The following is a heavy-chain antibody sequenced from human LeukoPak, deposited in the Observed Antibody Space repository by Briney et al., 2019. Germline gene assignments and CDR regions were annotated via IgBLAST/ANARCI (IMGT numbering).Heavy chain of an antibody. D-gene: IGHD3-10*01. J-gene: IGHJ4*02. CDR3: ARVHYGSGKGFDY. CDR1: GFTVSSNY. V-gene: IGHV3-53*04. CDR2: IYSGGST. Sequence: GGSLRLSCAASGFTVSSNYMSWVRQAPGKGLEWVSVIYSGGSTYYADSVKGRFTIPRHNSKNTLYLQMNSLRAEDTAVYYCARVHYGSGKGFDYWGQGTLVTVSS.